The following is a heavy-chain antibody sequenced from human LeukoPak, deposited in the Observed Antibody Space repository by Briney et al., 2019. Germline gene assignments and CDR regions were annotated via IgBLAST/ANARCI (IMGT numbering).Heavy chain of an antibody. CDR1: GGSINTNNYY. CDR2: INHSGST. Sequence: SETLSLTCTVSGGSINTNNYYWGWIRQPPGKGLEWIGEINHSGSTNYNPSLKSRVTISVDTSKNQFSLKLSSVTAADTAVYYCARLTGYSSESWFDPWGQGTLVTVSS. V-gene: IGHV4-39*07. J-gene: IGHJ5*02. D-gene: IGHD3-9*01. CDR3: ARLTGYSSESWFDP.